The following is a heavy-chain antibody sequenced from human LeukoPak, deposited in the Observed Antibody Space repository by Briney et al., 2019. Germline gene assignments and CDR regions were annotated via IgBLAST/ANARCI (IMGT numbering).Heavy chain of an antibody. CDR3: ARSIMYGDHGEDI. V-gene: IGHV3-48*04. CDR2: INSVGGTT. D-gene: IGHD4-17*01. CDR1: GFNFNSYS. Sequence: GGSLRLSCEASGFNFNSYSFNWVRQAPGKGLEWISYINSVGGTTFYADSVRGRFTISRDNAKNTVYLQMDSLRAEDAAIYYCARSIMYGDHGEDIWGQGTVVAVSS. J-gene: IGHJ3*02.